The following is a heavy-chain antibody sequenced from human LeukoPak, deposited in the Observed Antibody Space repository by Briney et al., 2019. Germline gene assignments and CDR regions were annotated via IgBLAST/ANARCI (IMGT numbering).Heavy chain of an antibody. CDR3: ARDSVAYYYYGMDV. Sequence: GGSLRLSCAASGFTFSSYAMSWARQAPGKGLEWVSAISGSGGSTYYADSVKGRFTISRDNAKNSLYLQMNSLRAEDTAVYYCARDSVAYYYYGMDVWGQGTTVTVSS. V-gene: IGHV3-23*01. CDR2: ISGSGGST. J-gene: IGHJ6*02. CDR1: GFTFSSYA.